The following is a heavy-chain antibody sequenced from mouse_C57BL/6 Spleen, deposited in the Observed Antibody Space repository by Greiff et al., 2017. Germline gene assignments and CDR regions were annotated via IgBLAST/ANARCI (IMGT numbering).Heavy chain of an antibody. V-gene: IGHV1-81*01. D-gene: IGHD1-1*01. Sequence: QVQLQQSGAALARPGASVKLSCKASGYTFTSYGISWVKQRTGQGLEWIGEIYPRSGNTYYTEKFKGKATLTADKSSSTAYMELRSLTSEDSAVYYCARDYGSRNYAMDYWGQGTSVTVSS. J-gene: IGHJ4*01. CDR1: GYTFTSYG. CDR3: ARDYGSRNYAMDY. CDR2: IYPRSGNT.